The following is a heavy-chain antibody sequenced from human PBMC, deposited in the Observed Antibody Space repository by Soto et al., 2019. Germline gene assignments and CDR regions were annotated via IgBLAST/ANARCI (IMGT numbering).Heavy chain of an antibody. J-gene: IGHJ6*02. Sequence: QVQLVQSGAEVKKPGASVKVSCKASGYTFPSYALHWVRQAPGQRLAWMGWINAANGNTKYSQKFQGRVTITRDTSASTAYMELSSLRSEDTAVYYCARDGGSYCSYGMDVWGQGTTVTVSS. CDR2: INAANGNT. CDR1: GYTFPSYA. D-gene: IGHD1-26*01. V-gene: IGHV1-3*01. CDR3: ARDGGSYCSYGMDV.